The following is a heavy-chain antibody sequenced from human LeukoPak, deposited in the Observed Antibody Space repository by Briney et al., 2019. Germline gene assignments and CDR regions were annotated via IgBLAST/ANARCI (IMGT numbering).Heavy chain of an antibody. CDR3: VRPGENILTGYDEEGGY. D-gene: IGHD3-9*01. Sequence: PGGSLRLSCAVSGFTFSSYWMSWVRQAPGKGLEWVGFIRPNAFGAATKYAASVRGRFTISRDDSKSIAYLHMNGLKAEDTAVYYCVRPGENILTGYDEEGGYWGQGILVTASS. V-gene: IGHV3-49*04. CDR1: GFTFSSYW. J-gene: IGHJ4*02. CDR2: IRPNAFGAAT.